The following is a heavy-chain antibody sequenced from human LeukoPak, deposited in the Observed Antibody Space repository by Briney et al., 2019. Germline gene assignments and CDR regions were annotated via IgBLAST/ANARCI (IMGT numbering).Heavy chain of an antibody. V-gene: IGHV4-34*01. J-gene: IGHJ4*02. Sequence: SETLSLTCAVSGGSFSGYYWSWIRQPPGKGLEWIGEINHSGSTNYNPSLKSRVTISVDTSKNQFSLKLSSVTAADTAVYYCARGRDLLWFGELPPKGFDYWGQVTLVTVSS. CDR2: INHSGST. D-gene: IGHD3-10*01. CDR3: ARGRDLLWFGELPPKGFDY. CDR1: GGSFSGYY.